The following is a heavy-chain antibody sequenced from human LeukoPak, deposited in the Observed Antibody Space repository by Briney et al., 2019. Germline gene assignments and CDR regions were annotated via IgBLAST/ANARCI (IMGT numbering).Heavy chain of an antibody. CDR2: IRYDGSNK. J-gene: IGHJ4*02. V-gene: IGHV3-30*02. Sequence: QTGGSLRLSCAASGFTFSSYAMHWVRQAPGKGLEWVAFIRYDGSNKYYADSVKGRFTISRDNSKNTLYLQMNSLRAEDTAVYYCAKTRYYYDSSGYPDYWGQGTLVTVSS. CDR3: AKTRYYYDSSGYPDY. CDR1: GFTFSSYA. D-gene: IGHD3-22*01.